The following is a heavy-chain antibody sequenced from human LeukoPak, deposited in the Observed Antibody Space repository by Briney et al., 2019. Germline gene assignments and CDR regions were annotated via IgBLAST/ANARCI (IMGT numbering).Heavy chain of an antibody. CDR1: GGSFSGYY. CDR3: AGSPELPRYCSSTSCYSAPYYYYYMDV. J-gene: IGHJ6*03. V-gene: IGHV4-34*01. CDR2: INDSGST. D-gene: IGHD2-2*01. Sequence: PSETLSLTCAVYGGSFSGYYWRWVRQPRGKGGGGVGEINDSGSTNYNPSLKSRVTISVDTSKNQFSLKLGCVTAADTAVYYCAGSPELPRYCSSTSCYSAPYYYYYMDVWGKGTPVTVSS.